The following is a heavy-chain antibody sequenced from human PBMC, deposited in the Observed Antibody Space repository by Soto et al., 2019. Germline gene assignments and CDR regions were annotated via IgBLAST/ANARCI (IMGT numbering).Heavy chain of an antibody. J-gene: IGHJ6*02. D-gene: IGHD3-10*01. CDR2: IGTAGDT. Sequence: GSLRLSCAASGFTFSSYDMHWVRQATGKGLEWVSAIGTAGDTYYPGSVKGRFTISRENAKNSLYLQMNSLRAEDTAVYYCARALSVVRGVFFYGMDVWGQGTTVTVSS. CDR1: GFTFSSYD. V-gene: IGHV3-13*01. CDR3: ARALSVVRGVFFYGMDV.